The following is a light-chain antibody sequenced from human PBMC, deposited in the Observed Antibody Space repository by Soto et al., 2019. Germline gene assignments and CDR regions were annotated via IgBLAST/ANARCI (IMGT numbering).Light chain of an antibody. CDR3: TSYTTSGSYV. CDR1: SGDIGAYNF. CDR2: DVS. J-gene: IGLJ1*01. V-gene: IGLV2-14*01. Sequence: QSALTQPASVSGSPGQSIAISCTGTSGDIGAYNFVSWYQQHPGKAPKLMIYDVSNRPSGVSDRFSGFKSGDTASLTISGLEAEDEADYYCTSYTTSGSYVFGTGTKVTVL.